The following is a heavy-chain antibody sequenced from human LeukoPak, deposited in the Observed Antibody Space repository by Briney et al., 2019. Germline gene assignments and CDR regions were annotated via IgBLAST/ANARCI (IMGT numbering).Heavy chain of an antibody. V-gene: IGHV3-23*01. CDR3: AKGYGGSWYFDY. Sequence: GGSLRLSCAASGFTFSSCAMSWVRQAPGKGLEWVSTISGSGGSTYYADSVKGRFTISRDNSKNMLFLQMNSLRAEDTAVYYCAKGYGGSWYFDYWGQGTLVTVSS. J-gene: IGHJ4*02. CDR2: ISGSGGST. D-gene: IGHD6-13*01. CDR1: GFTFSSCA.